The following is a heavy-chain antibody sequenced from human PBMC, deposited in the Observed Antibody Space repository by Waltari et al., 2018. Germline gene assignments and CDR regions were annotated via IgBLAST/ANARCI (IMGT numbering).Heavy chain of an antibody. D-gene: IGHD2-2*01. CDR3: ARAGIVVVPEGYYYYYGMDV. CDR2: ISAYNGNT. Sequence: QVQLVQSGAEVKKPGASVKVSCKASGYTFTSYGISWVRQAPGQGLEWMGWISAYNGNTNYAQKLQGRVTMTTDTSTSTAYMELRSLRSDDTAVYYCARAGIVVVPEGYYYYYGMDVWGQGTTVTVSS. CDR1: GYTFTSYG. V-gene: IGHV1-18*01. J-gene: IGHJ6*02.